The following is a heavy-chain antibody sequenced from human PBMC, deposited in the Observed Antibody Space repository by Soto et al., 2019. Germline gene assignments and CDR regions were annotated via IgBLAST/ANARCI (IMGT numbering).Heavy chain of an antibody. D-gene: IGHD3-10*01. J-gene: IGHJ6*02. Sequence: GGSLRLSCAASGFTFSSYGMHWVRQAPGKGLEWVAVISYDGSNKYYADSVKGRFTISRDNSKNTLYLQMNSLRAEDTAVYYCAKDRSYYGPGGYGYYGLDVWGQGTTVTVSS. CDR1: GFTFSSYG. CDR2: ISYDGSNK. CDR3: AKDRSYYGPGGYGYYGLDV. V-gene: IGHV3-30*18.